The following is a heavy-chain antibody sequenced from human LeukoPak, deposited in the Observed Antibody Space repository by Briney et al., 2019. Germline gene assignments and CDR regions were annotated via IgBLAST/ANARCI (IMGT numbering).Heavy chain of an antibody. D-gene: IGHD3-22*01. Sequence: PSETLSLTCTVSVYSISSGYYWGWIRQPPGKGREWIASIYHSGSTYYNPSLKSRVTISVATSKNQFSLKLSSVTAAYTGVYYCARDLLYATMIVVVTPVAFDIWGQGTMVTVSS. V-gene: IGHV4-38-2*02. CDR3: ARDLLYATMIVVVTPVAFDI. J-gene: IGHJ3*02. CDR1: VYSISSGYY. CDR2: IYHSGST.